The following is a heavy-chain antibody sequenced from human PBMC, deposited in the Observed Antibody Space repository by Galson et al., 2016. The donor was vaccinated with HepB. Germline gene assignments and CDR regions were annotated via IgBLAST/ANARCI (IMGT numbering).Heavy chain of an antibody. J-gene: IGHJ4*02. CDR1: GFTFSSYS. Sequence: SLRLSCAASGFTFSSYSMNWVRQAPGKGLEWVSSISSSSSYIYYADSVKGRFTISRDDSKNTVYLQMNGLRGDDTAVYYCARVVAVGGNPPFAFDYWGQGTLVTASS. V-gene: IGHV3-21*01. CDR2: ISSSSSYI. CDR3: ARVVAVGGNPPFAFDY. D-gene: IGHD1-26*01.